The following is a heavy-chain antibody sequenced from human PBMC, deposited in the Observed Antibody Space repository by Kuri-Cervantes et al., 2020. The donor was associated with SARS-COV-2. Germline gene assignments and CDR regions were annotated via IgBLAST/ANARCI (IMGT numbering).Heavy chain of an antibody. CDR1: GFTFGIYG. D-gene: IGHD2-21*01. Sequence: GESLKISCAASGFTFGIYGIHWVRQAPGMGLEWVAFIRFDGTNTYYADSVKGRFTISKESGENSLYLHMNSLRGDDTAVYYCARVAGEGPIYYYYMDVWGKGTTVTVSS. CDR3: ARVAGEGPIYYYYMDV. V-gene: IGHV3-30*02. CDR2: IRFDGTNT. J-gene: IGHJ6*03.